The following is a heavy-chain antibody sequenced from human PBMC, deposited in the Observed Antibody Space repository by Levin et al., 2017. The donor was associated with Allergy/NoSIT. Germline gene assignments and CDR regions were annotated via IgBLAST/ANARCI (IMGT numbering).Heavy chain of an antibody. Sequence: PSETLSLTCTVSGGSISSSAYYWSWIRQHPGKGLEWIGYIYYSGSTFYNPSLKGRLTISVDTSKNQFSLKLSSVTAADTAVYYCARCPYYYYYYMDVWGKGTTVTVSS. CDR2: IYYSGST. V-gene: IGHV4-31*03. J-gene: IGHJ6*03. CDR1: GGSISSSAYY. CDR3: ARCPYYYYYYMDV.